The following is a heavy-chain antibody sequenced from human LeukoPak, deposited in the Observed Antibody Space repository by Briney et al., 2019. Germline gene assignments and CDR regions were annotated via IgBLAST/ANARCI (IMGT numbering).Heavy chain of an antibody. J-gene: IGHJ1*01. V-gene: IGHV3-30*02. D-gene: IGHD1-26*01. CDR2: IRYDGSNK. Sequence: GGSLRLSCAASGFTFSSYGMHWVRQAPGKGLEWVAFIRYDGSNKYYADSVKGRFTISRDNSKNTLYLQMNSLRADDTAVYYCAKDGVGATATQHWGQGTLVTVSS. CDR1: GFTFSSYG. CDR3: AKDGVGATATQH.